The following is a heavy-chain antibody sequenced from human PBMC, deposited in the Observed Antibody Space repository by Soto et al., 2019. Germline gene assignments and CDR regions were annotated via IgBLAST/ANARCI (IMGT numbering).Heavy chain of an antibody. CDR1: GFTFSSYA. Sequence: GGSLRLSCAASGFTFSSYAMHWVRQAPGKGLEWVAVISYDGSNKYYADSVKGRFTISRDNSKNTLYLQMNSLRAEDTAVYYCARGGRYFDDLHVDYWGQGTLVTLSS. D-gene: IGHD3-9*01. CDR2: ISYDGSNK. J-gene: IGHJ4*02. V-gene: IGHV3-30-3*01. CDR3: ARGGRYFDDLHVDY.